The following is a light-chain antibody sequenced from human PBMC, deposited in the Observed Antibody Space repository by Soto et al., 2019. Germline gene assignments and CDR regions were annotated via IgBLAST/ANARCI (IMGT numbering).Light chain of an antibody. V-gene: IGLV2-14*03. CDR1: SSDIGGYNH. Sequence: QSVRTQPASVSGSPGQSITISCTGASSDIGGYNHVSWYQQHPGKAPKLIIYNVSHRPSGVSTRFSGSKYGNTASLIIAGLQAEDEADYFCSSYTNTSPHVIFGGGTKVTVL. CDR3: SSYTNTSPHVI. J-gene: IGLJ2*01. CDR2: NVS.